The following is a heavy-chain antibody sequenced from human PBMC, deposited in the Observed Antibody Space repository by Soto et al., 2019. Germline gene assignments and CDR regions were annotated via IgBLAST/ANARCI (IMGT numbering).Heavy chain of an antibody. V-gene: IGHV5-51*01. CDR1: GYSFTSYW. CDR2: IYPGDSDT. CDR3: ARGGNYDILTGYYYGMDV. Sequence: LKISCKGSGYSFTSYWIGWVRQMPGKGLEWMGIIYPGDSDTRYSPSFQGQVTISADKSISTAYLQWSSLKASDTAMYYCARGGNYDILTGYYYGMDVWGQGTTVTVSS. J-gene: IGHJ6*02. D-gene: IGHD3-9*01.